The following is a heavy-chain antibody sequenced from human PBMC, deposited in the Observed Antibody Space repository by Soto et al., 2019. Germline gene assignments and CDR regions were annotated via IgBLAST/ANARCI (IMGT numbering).Heavy chain of an antibody. CDR2: ISGTGGST. D-gene: IGHD3-3*01. J-gene: IGHJ5*02. Sequence: GGSLRLSCAASGFNFSSYAMSWVRQAPGKGLEWVSAISGTGGSTYYADSVKGRFTISRDNSKNTLYLQMNSLRAEDTAVYYCAKDGDYHQYDPSRHNGFDPWGQGTLVTVSS. CDR3: AKDGDYHQYDPSRHNGFDP. V-gene: IGHV3-23*01. CDR1: GFNFSSYA.